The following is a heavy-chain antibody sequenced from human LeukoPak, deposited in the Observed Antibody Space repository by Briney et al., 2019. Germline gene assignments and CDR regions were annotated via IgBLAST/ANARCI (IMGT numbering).Heavy chain of an antibody. CDR3: ARDSSGSGSYFNWFDP. D-gene: IGHD3-10*01. CDR1: GGSISSYY. J-gene: IGHJ5*02. V-gene: IGHV4-59*01. Sequence: PSETLSLTCTVSGGSISSYYWSWIRQPPGKGLEWIGYISYSGSTNYNPSLKSRVTISVDTSKNQFSLKLSSVTAADTAVYYCARDSSGSGSYFNWFDPWGQGTLVTVSS. CDR2: ISYSGST.